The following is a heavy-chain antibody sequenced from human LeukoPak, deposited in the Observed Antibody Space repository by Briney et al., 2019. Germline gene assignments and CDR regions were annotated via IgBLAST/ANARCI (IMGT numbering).Heavy chain of an antibody. V-gene: IGHV3-33*01. D-gene: IGHD3-22*01. J-gene: IGHJ4*02. CDR1: GFTFSSYG. Sequence: PGRSLRLSCAASGFTFSSYGMHWVRQAPGKGLERVAVIWYDGSNKYYADSVKGRFTISRDNSKNTLYLQMNSLRAEDTAVYYCARSKYDSSGYYYDYWGQGTLVTVSS. CDR3: ARSKYDSSGYYYDY. CDR2: IWYDGSNK.